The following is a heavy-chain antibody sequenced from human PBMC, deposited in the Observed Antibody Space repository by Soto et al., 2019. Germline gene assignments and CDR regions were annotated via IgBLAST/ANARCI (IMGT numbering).Heavy chain of an antibody. V-gene: IGHV1-18*01. J-gene: IGHJ6*02. CDR3: ARDCSSTSCYSKMDYYYYGMDV. D-gene: IGHD2-2*01. Sequence: APVKVSCKASGYTFTSYGISWMRQAPGQGLEWMGWIIAYNGNTNYAPKLQGRVTMTSDTSTSTAYMELRSLRSDDTAVYYCARDCSSTSCYSKMDYYYYGMDVWGQGTTVTVSS. CDR1: GYTFTSYG. CDR2: IIAYNGNT.